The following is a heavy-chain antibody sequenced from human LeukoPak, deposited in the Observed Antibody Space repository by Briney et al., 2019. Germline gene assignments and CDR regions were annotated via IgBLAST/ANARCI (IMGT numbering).Heavy chain of an antibody. D-gene: IGHD3-22*01. CDR1: GGSFSGYY. CDR3: ARFHYYDSSGYYSGRYFDY. CDR2: INHSGST. J-gene: IGHJ4*02. V-gene: IGHV4-34*01. Sequence: SETLFLTCAVYGGSFSGYYWSWIRQPPGKGLEWIGEINHSGSTNYNPSLKGRVTISVDTSKNQFSLKLSSVTAADTAVYYCARFHYYDSSGYYSGRYFDYWGQGTLVTVSS.